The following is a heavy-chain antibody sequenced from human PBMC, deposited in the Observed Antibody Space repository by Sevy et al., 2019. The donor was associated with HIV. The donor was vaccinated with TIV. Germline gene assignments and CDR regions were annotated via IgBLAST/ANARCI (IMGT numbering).Heavy chain of an antibody. CDR1: GFTFSSYW. V-gene: IGHV3-74*01. Sequence: GESLKISCAASGFTFSSYWMHWVRQAPGKGLVWVSRINSDGSSTSYADSVKGRFTISRDNAKNTLYLQMNSLRAEDTAVYYCARVGAYSSGWYRGFDYWGQGTLVTVSS. J-gene: IGHJ4*02. CDR3: ARVGAYSSGWYRGFDY. CDR2: INSDGSST. D-gene: IGHD6-19*01.